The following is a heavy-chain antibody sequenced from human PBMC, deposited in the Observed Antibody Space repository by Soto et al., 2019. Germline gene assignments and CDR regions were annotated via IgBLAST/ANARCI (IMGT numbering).Heavy chain of an antibody. CDR2: ISPYTGNT. D-gene: IGHD3-16*01. Sequence: VQLVQSGDEAKKPGASVKVSCKASGYSFVHYGIAWVRQAPGQGLEWMGWISPYTGNTHSATKVQGRLTMTTDTSTSTAYMDLGSLTSDDTAVYYCVMVDNYVTPTPQDVWGQGTTVTVSS. J-gene: IGHJ6*02. CDR1: GYSFVHYG. CDR3: VMVDNYVTPTPQDV. V-gene: IGHV1-18*01.